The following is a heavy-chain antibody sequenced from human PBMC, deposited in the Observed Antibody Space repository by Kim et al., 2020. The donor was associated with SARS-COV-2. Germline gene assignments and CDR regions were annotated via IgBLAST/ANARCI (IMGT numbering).Heavy chain of an antibody. J-gene: IGHJ4*02. CDR3: ARAHDSGSYWERFDS. V-gene: IGHV3-74*01. Sequence: DSVKGQFTISSDNAKNTLYLQRNGLRAEDTAVYYCARAHDSGSYWERFDSWGQGTLVTVSS. D-gene: IGHD1-26*01.